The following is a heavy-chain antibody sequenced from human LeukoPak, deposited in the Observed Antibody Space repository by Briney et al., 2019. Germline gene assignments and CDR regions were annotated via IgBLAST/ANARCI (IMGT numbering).Heavy chain of an antibody. J-gene: IGHJ4*02. Sequence: PSETLSLTCTVSGGSISSGGYYWSWIRQHPGKGLEWIGYIYYSGSTYYNPSLKSRVTISVDTSKNQFSLKLSSVTAADTAVYYCARSGARGWGPAAAYFDYWGQGTLVTVSS. D-gene: IGHD2-2*01. V-gene: IGHV4-31*03. CDR3: ARSGARGWGPAAAYFDY. CDR1: GGSISSGGYY. CDR2: IYYSGST.